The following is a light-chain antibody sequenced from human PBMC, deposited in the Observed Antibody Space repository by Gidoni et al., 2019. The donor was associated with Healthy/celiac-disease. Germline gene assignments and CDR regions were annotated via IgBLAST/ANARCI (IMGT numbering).Light chain of an antibody. Sequence: ESVLTQSPATLSLSPGERATLSCRASQSVSSYLAWYQQKPGQAPRLLIYDASNRATGIPARFSVSGSGTDFTLTISSLEPEDFAVYYCQQRSNWITFXQXTRLEIK. CDR2: DAS. CDR3: QQRSNWIT. CDR1: QSVSSY. V-gene: IGKV3-11*01. J-gene: IGKJ5*01.